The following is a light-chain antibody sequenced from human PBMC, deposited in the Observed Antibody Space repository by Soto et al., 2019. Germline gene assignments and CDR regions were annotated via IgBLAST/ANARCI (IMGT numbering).Light chain of an antibody. CDR3: CSYGGGYTPLL. CDR1: GSDVGGYNY. J-gene: IGLJ2*01. CDR2: DVT. Sequence: QSVLTQPRSVSGSPGQSVTISCTGTGSDVGGYNYVSWYQQHPGQAPKLMIYDVTKRPSGVPDRFSGSKSGNTASLSISGLQAEDEDDYYCCSYGGGYTPLLFGGGTKLTVL. V-gene: IGLV2-11*01.